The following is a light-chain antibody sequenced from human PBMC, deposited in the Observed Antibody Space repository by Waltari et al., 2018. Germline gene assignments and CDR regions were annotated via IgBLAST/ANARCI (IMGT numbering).Light chain of an antibody. J-gene: IGKJ3*01. CDR3: QQLYSYPFT. V-gene: IGKV1-9*01. CDR2: AAS. CDR1: QGIYSY. Sequence: DIQLTPSPSFLYASVGDRVTITCRASQGIYSYLAWYQQKPGKAPNRLIYAASTFQTGVLSRFSGSGSVTEFTLTISSLQPEDFATYYCQQLYSYPFTFGPGTKVDIK.